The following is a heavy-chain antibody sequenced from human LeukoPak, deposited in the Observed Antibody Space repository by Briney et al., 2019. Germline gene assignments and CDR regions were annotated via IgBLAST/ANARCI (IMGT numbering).Heavy chain of an antibody. CDR3: ASSTPEIWFDP. CDR1: GGSISSYY. D-gene: IGHD1-14*01. V-gene: IGHV4-4*07. CDR2: IYTSGST. J-gene: IGHJ5*02. Sequence: PSETLSLTCTVSGGSISSYYWSWVRQPAGKGLEWIGRIYTSGSTNYNPSLKGRVTMSVDTSKNQFSLKLSSVTAADTAVYYCASSTPEIWFDPWGQGTLVTVSS.